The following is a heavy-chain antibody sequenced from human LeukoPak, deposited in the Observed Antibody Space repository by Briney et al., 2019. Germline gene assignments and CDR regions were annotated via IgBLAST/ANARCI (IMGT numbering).Heavy chain of an antibody. Sequence: ASVKVSCKASGYTFTIYDINWVRQATGQGLEWMGWMNPNSGNTGYAQKFQGRVTMTRNTSISTAYMELSSLRSEDTAVYYCATAGSGSYYKEFDYWGQGTLVTVSS. J-gene: IGHJ4*02. D-gene: IGHD3-10*01. CDR3: ATAGSGSYYKEFDY. CDR2: MNPNSGNT. V-gene: IGHV1-8*01. CDR1: GYTFTIYD.